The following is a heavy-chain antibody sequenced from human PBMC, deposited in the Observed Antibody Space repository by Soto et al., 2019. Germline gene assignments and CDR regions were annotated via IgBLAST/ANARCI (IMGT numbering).Heavy chain of an antibody. CDR2: ITVTSSV. CDR1: GFIFSDYN. V-gene: IGHV3-48*01. CDR3: ARDATTVLRAFDI. Sequence: EVQLVESGGGLVQPGGSLRLSCAASGFIFSDYNMAWVRQTPGKGLEWLSYITVTSSVFDADSVRGRFTVSRDNSDNSLYLQLNSLSVEDTGVYYCARDATTVLRAFDIWGQGTKVTVSS. D-gene: IGHD1-7*01. J-gene: IGHJ3*02.